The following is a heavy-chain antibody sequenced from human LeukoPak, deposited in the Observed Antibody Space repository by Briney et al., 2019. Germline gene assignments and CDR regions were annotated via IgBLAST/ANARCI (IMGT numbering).Heavy chain of an antibody. D-gene: IGHD6-13*01. CDR2: IYHSGST. CDR3: ARTTEAHSWRTRYYDYYMDV. Sequence: SETLSLTCAVSGGSISSNNWWSWVRQPPGKGLEWIGEIYHSGSTNYNPSLKSRVTISVDKSKNQFSLKLSSVTAADTAVYYCARTTEAHSWRTRYYDYYMDVWGKGTTVTV. J-gene: IGHJ6*03. CDR1: GGSISSNNW. V-gene: IGHV4-4*02.